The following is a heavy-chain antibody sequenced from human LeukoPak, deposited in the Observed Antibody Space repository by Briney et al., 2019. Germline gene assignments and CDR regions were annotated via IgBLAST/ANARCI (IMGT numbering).Heavy chain of an antibody. D-gene: IGHD3-16*02. J-gene: IGHJ4*02. Sequence: PGGSLRLSCAASGFTFNSFAMNWVRQAPGKGLGWVSSISGSDGSSHYADFVKGRFTISRDNSKNTLHLQTSSLRAEDTAVYYCAKSLGVGGYTRYKGFDQWGQGTPVTVSS. CDR1: GFTFNSFA. V-gene: IGHV3-23*01. CDR2: ISGSDGSS. CDR3: AKSLGVGGYTRYKGFDQ.